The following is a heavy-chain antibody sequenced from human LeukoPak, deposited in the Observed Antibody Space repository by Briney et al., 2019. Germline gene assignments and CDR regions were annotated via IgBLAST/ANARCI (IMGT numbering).Heavy chain of an antibody. Sequence: GGSLRLSRAASGFTVSSNYMSWVRQAPGEGPEWVSVIYSSGSTYYADSVKGRFTVSRDGSKNTLYLQMNSLRAEDTAIYYCARNGYTSSWYRNWGQGTPVTVSS. CDR2: IYSSGST. CDR1: GFTVSSNY. CDR3: ARNGYTSSWYRN. V-gene: IGHV3-53*01. J-gene: IGHJ4*02. D-gene: IGHD6-13*01.